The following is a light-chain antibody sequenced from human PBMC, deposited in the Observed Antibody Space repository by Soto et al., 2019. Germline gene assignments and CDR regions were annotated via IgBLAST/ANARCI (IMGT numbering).Light chain of an antibody. CDR3: SSYEGSNNCGV. V-gene: IGLV2-8*01. Sequence: QSVLTQPPSASGSPGQSFTISCTGTSSDVGGYKYVSWYQQHPGKAPKPMIYEVSKRPSGVPDRFSGSKSGNTASLTVSGLQAEDEADYLCSSYEGSNNCGVFGNGNKVTV. CDR1: SSDVGGYKY. CDR2: EVS. J-gene: IGLJ1*01.